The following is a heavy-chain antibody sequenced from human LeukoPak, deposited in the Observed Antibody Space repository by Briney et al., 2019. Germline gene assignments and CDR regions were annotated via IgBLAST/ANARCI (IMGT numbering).Heavy chain of an antibody. J-gene: IGHJ3*02. V-gene: IGHV1-18*01. D-gene: IGHD3-9*01. CDR1: GGTFSSYA. CDR2: ISAYNGNT. Sequence: GASVKVSCKASGGTFSSYAISWVRQAPGQGLEWMGWISAYNGNTNYAQKLQGRVTMTTDTSTSTAYMELRSLRSDDTAVYYCARDLAHFDWLSHLANDAFDIWGQGTMVTVSS. CDR3: ARDLAHFDWLSHLANDAFDI.